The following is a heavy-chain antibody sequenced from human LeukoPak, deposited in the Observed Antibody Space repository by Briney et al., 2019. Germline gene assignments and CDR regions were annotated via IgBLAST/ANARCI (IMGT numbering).Heavy chain of an antibody. CDR2: IKPDSGAT. J-gene: IGHJ4*02. V-gene: IGHV1-2*02. D-gene: IGHD5-18*01. CDR1: GYTFTGHY. CDR3: ARPEYRYGYILDY. Sequence: ASVKVSCKASGYTFTGHYIHWVRQAPGQGLERMGWIKPDSGATNYAQKFQGRVTMTRDTSISTAHMELNRLTSDDTAVYYCARPEYRYGYILDYWGQGTLVTVSS.